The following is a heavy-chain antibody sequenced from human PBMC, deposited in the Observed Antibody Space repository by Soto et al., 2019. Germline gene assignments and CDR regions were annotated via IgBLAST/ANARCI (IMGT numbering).Heavy chain of an antibody. J-gene: IGHJ6*02. CDR1: GGSISSYY. CDR2: IYYSGST. CDR3: AREPRSDVDYYYGMDV. Sequence: PSETLSLTCTVSGGSISSYYWSWIRQPPGKGLEWIGYIYYSGSTNYNPSLKSRVTISVDTSKNQFSLKLSSVTAADTAMYYCAREPRSDVDYYYGMDVWGQGTTVTVSS. V-gene: IGHV4-59*01.